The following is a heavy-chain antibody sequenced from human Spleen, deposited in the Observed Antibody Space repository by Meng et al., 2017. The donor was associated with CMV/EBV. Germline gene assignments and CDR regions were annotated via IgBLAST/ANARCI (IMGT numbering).Heavy chain of an antibody. J-gene: IGHJ6*02. Sequence: SETLSLTCTVSGFSISSGNYYWSWIRQPPGKGLEWIGHIYYSGSTNYNPSLKSRVTISVDTSKNQFSLKLSSETAADTAVYYCARDARLGYYYGMDVWGQGTTVTVSS. V-gene: IGHV4-61*01. CDR2: IYYSGST. D-gene: IGHD3-16*01. CDR1: GFSISSGNYY. CDR3: ARDARLGYYYGMDV.